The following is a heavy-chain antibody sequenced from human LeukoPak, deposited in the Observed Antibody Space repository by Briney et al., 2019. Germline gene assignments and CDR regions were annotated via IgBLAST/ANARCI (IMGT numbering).Heavy chain of an antibody. V-gene: IGHV3-66*01. Sequence: GGSLRLSCVVSGLTVSSNYMSWVRQAPGKGLEWVSVIYSGGSTHYADSVKARFTISRDNSKNTLYLQMNSLRAEDTAVYYCARGRLGYSYGKEYYYYYYMDVWGKGTTVTVSS. CDR2: IYSGGST. J-gene: IGHJ6*03. D-gene: IGHD5-18*01. CDR1: GLTVSSNY. CDR3: ARGRLGYSYGKEYYYYYYMDV.